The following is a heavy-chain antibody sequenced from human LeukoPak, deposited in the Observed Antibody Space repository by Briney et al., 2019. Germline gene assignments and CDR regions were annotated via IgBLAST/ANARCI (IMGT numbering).Heavy chain of an antibody. D-gene: IGHD3-22*01. J-gene: IGHJ4*02. V-gene: IGHV1-46*01. Sequence: AADKVSCKASGYTLISYYMHWLRQAPGRGLAWMGIINLREGTPHYAQNFQGRVTMTREPFTSTVYLERSSLSSGDTAGDYWWRNERGPQSSGYCLDLFDFWGQGTLVPVSA. CDR3: WRNERGPQSSGYCLDLFDF. CDR2: INLREGTP. CDR1: GYTLISYY.